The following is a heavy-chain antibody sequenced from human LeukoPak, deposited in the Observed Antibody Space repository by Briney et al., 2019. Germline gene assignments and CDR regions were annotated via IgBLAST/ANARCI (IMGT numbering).Heavy chain of an antibody. CDR3: ARDVTAAFDY. Sequence: PSETLSLTCTVSGGSISTSNYYWGWIRQPPGKGLEWIGNIFYSGSTYYSPSLRSRVTISLDTSRNQFSLKLNSVTAADTAVYYCARDVTAAFDYWGQGTLVTVSS. J-gene: IGHJ4*02. D-gene: IGHD6-13*01. V-gene: IGHV4-39*07. CDR2: IFYSGST. CDR1: GGSISTSNYY.